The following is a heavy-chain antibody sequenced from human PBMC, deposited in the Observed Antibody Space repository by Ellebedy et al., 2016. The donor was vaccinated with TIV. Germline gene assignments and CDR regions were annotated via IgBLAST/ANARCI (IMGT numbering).Heavy chain of an antibody. J-gene: IGHJ3*02. V-gene: IGHV3-7*01. Sequence: GESLKISCAASGFSFSSYWMAWVRQAPGKGLEWVANINQDGRDKYYVDSVKGRFSISRDNTKSSLYLQMNNLSAEDSAVYYCATDGSYGDFRSPAHAFERWGQGTMVSVSS. CDR2: INQDGRDK. D-gene: IGHD4-17*01. CDR1: GFSFSSYW. CDR3: ATDGSYGDFRSPAHAFER.